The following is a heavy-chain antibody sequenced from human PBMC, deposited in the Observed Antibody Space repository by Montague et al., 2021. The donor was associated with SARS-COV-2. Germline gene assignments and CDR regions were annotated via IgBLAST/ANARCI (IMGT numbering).Heavy chain of an antibody. CDR2: INHSGST. CDR1: GGSFSGYY. CDR3: ARGDQLRFLEWSSRQSTFDY. V-gene: IGHV4-34*01. D-gene: IGHD3-3*01. J-gene: IGHJ4*01. Sequence: SETLSLTCAVYGGSFSGYYWSWIRQPPGKGLEWIGEINHSGSTNYNPSLKSRVTISVDTSKNQFSLKLSSVTAADTAVYYCARGDQLRFLEWSSRQSTFDYWGQGTLVTVPS.